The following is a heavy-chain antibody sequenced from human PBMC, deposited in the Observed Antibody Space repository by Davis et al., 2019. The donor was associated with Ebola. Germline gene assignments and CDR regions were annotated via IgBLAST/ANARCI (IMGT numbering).Heavy chain of an antibody. J-gene: IGHJ4*02. CDR3: AKEEGHCSGGACHGGMDF. Sequence: GESLKISCAASGFTFSSYSMNWVRQAPGKGLEWVSSISSSSSYIYYADSVKGRFTISRDNSKNTLYLQMNSLRAEDTAVYYCAKEEGHCSGGACHGGMDFWGQGTLVTVSS. CDR1: GFTFSSYS. D-gene: IGHD2-15*01. CDR2: ISSSSSYI. V-gene: IGHV3-21*01.